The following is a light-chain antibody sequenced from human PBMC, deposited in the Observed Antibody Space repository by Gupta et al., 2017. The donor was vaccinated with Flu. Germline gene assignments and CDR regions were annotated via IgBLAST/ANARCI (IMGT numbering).Light chain of an antibody. J-gene: IGKJ4*01. CDR1: QGISTY. V-gene: IGKV1-16*01. Sequence: DIQMTQSPSSLYASVGDRVTITCRASQGISTYLAWFQQKPVRAPKSLIYAASRLQSGVPSTFSGSGSVTDFTLTISSLQPEDFATYYCQQDNSFPVTFGGGTKVEIK. CDR3: QQDNSFPVT. CDR2: AAS.